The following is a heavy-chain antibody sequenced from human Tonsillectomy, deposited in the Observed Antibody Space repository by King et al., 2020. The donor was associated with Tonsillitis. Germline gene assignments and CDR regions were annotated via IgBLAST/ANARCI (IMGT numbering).Heavy chain of an antibody. D-gene: IGHD2-15*01. V-gene: IGHV4-31*11. J-gene: IGHJ5*02. CDR2: IYHNANT. Sequence: QLQESGPGLVKPSQALSLTCVVSGVSVISDGHYWTWIRQHPGKGLEWLGYIYHNANTYNPYTSYNPSLKSRLTMSIDTSSNHFSLKLNSLTAADTAVYFCARPEGGVFDPWGQGTLVAVSS. CDR3: ARPEGGVFDP. CDR1: GVSVISDGHY.